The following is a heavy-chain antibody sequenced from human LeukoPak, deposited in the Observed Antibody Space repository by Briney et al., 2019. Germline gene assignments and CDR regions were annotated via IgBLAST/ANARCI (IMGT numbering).Heavy chain of an antibody. D-gene: IGHD4-17*01. Sequence: ASVAVSCKASGYSFTNYYMHWVRHGPGQGPEWMGLINPSGGTKYSQKFQDRGTMIRDTSTSTIYMELSSLTSEDRAVYYCAREGRTDYGASRSFDIWGQGTMVTVSS. CDR1: GYSFTNYY. J-gene: IGHJ3*02. V-gene: IGHV1-46*01. CDR2: INPSGGT. CDR3: AREGRTDYGASRSFDI.